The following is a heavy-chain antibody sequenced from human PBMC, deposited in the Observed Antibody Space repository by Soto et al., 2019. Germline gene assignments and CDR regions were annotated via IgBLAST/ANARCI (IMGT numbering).Heavy chain of an antibody. J-gene: IGHJ4*02. Sequence: EVQLVESGGGLVQSGKSLRLSCAASGLTFHDYAMHWVRQAPGKDLEWVSGISWNSGSIGYADSVKGRFTISRDNAKNSLYLQMNSLRAGDTALYYCASGRGHDILTGYYPYFDYWGQGTLVTVSS. CDR1: GLTFHDYA. CDR3: ASGRGHDILTGYYPYFDY. CDR2: ISWNSGSI. V-gene: IGHV3-9*01. D-gene: IGHD3-9*01.